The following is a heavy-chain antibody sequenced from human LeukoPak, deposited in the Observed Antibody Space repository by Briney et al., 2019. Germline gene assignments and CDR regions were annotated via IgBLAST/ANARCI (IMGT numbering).Heavy chain of an antibody. J-gene: IGHJ4*02. CDR3: ARRRYYYGSGSYYKKEYYFDY. CDR1: GGSISSYY. CDR2: IYYSGST. D-gene: IGHD3-10*01. V-gene: IGHV4-59*01. Sequence: PSETLSLTCTVSGGSISSYYWSWIRQPPGKGLEWIGYIYYSGSTNYNPSLKSRVTISVDTSKTQFSLKLSSVTAADTAVYYCARRRYYYGSGSYYKKEYYFDYWGQGTLVTVSS.